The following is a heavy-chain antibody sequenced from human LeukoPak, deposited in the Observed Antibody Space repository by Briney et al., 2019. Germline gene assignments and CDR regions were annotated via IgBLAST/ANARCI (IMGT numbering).Heavy chain of an antibody. CDR2: ISGSNSYI. J-gene: IGHJ4*02. Sequence: GGSLRLSCAASGFTFSSYTMHWIRQAPGKGLEWVLSISGSNSYIFYADSVKGRFTVSRDNAKDSLYLQMNSLRAEDTAVYYCARALTTLTYEGYWGQGTLVTVSS. V-gene: IGHV3-21*01. CDR1: GFTFSSYT. D-gene: IGHD1-1*01. CDR3: ARALTTLTYEGY.